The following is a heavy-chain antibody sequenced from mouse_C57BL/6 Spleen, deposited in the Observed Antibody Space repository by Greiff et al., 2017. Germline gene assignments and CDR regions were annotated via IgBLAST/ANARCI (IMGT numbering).Heavy chain of an antibody. V-gene: IGHV1-15*01. CDR2: IDPETGGT. CDR1: GYTFTDYE. CDR3: KRGAYYSNYAWFAY. Sequence: QVQLKESGAELVRPGASVTLSCKASGYTFTDYEMHWVKQTPVHGLEWIGAIDPETGGTAYNQKFKGKAILTADKSSSTAYMELRSLTSEDSAVYYCKRGAYYSNYAWFAYWGQGTLVTVAA. D-gene: IGHD2-5*01. J-gene: IGHJ3*01.